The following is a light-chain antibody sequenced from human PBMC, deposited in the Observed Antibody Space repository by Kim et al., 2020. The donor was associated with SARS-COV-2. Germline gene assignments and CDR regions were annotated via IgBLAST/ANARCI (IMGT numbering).Light chain of an antibody. CDR1: KMGDKY. Sequence: PGKTTRTTCCGDKMGDKYACWYQQKPGQSPVLVIYQDSKRPSGIPERFSGSNSGNTATLTISGTQAMDEADYYCQAWDSSTAVVFGGGTQLTVL. J-gene: IGLJ2*01. V-gene: IGLV3-1*01. CDR2: QDS. CDR3: QAWDSSTAVV.